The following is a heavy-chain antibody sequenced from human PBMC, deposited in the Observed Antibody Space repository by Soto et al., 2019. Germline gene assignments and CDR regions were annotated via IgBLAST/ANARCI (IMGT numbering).Heavy chain of an antibody. CDR1: GFTFDDSA. CDR2: ISRNRGSI. D-gene: IGHD3-3*01. Sequence: EVQLVESGGDLVQPGRSLRLSCVASGFTFDDSAMHWVRQPPGKGLEWVSGISRNRGSIAYADSVKGRFTISRDNAKKSLYLQMNSLRPEDTALYYCANDLTFTIFDDGMHVWGHGTTVTVSS. J-gene: IGHJ6*01. CDR3: ANDLTFTIFDDGMHV. V-gene: IGHV3-9*01.